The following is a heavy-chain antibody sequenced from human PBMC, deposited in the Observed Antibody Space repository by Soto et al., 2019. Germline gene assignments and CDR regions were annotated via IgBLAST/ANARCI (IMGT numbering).Heavy chain of an antibody. CDR2: ISSSSSTI. CDR3: ARGGFHGYSGYEDPYYYMDV. Sequence: GGSLRLSCAASGFTFSSYSMNWVRQAPGKGLEWVSYISSSSSTIYYADSVKGRFTISRDNAKNSLYLQMNSLRAEDTAVYYCARGGFHGYSGYEDPYYYMDVWGKGTTVTVSS. J-gene: IGHJ6*03. CDR1: GFTFSSYS. V-gene: IGHV3-48*01. D-gene: IGHD5-12*01.